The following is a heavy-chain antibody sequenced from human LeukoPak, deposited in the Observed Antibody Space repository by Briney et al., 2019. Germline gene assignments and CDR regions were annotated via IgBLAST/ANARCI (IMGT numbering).Heavy chain of an antibody. V-gene: IGHV4-61*02. J-gene: IGHJ5*02. CDR3: ARGRVSMVRGVIILNWFDP. CDR1: GGSISSGSYY. Sequence: SETLSLTCTVSGGSISSGSYYWSWIRQPAGKGLEWIGRIYTSGSTNYNPSLKSRVTISVDTSKNQFSLKLSSVTAADTAVYYCARGRVSMVRGVIILNWFDPWGQGTLVTVSS. D-gene: IGHD3-10*01. CDR2: IYTSGST.